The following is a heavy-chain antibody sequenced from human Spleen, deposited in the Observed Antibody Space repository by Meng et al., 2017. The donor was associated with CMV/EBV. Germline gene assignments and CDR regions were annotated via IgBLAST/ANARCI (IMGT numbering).Heavy chain of an antibody. CDR3: ARVLGHRDTLYYYYYGMDV. CDR2: INPNSGGT. J-gene: IGHJ6*02. Sequence: ASVKVSCKASGGSFGRYHISWVRQAPGQGLEWMGWINPNSGGTNYAQKFQGRVTMTRDTSISTAYMELSRLRSDDTAVYYCARVLGHRDTLYYYYYGMDVWGQGTTVTVSS. V-gene: IGHV1-2*02. CDR1: GGSFGRYH.